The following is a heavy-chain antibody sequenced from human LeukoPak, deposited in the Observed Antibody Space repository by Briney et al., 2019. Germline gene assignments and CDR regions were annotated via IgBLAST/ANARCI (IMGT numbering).Heavy chain of an antibody. CDR2: IYSGGST. Sequence: GGSLRLSCAASGFTVSSNYMSWVRQAPGKGLEWVSVIYSGGSTYYADSVKGRFTISRDNSKNTLYLQMNSLRAEDTAVYYCAKPKMGGAFDGMDVWGQGTTVTVSS. J-gene: IGHJ6*02. CDR3: AKPKMGGAFDGMDV. V-gene: IGHV3-53*01. CDR1: GFTVSSNY. D-gene: IGHD1-26*01.